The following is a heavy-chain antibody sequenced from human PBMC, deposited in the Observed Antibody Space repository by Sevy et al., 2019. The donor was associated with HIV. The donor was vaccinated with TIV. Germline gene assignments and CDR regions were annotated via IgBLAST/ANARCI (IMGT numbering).Heavy chain of an antibody. Sequence: GGSLRLSCAASGFTFSSYWMSWVRQAPGKGLEWVANIKQDGSEKYYVDSVKGRFTISRDNAKNSLYLQMNSLRAEDTAVYYCARDVYCTNGVCLRYGLTYFDYWGQGTLVTVSS. V-gene: IGHV3-7*01. J-gene: IGHJ4*02. CDR1: GFTFSSYW. CDR3: ARDVYCTNGVCLRYGLTYFDY. CDR2: IKQDGSEK. D-gene: IGHD2-8*01.